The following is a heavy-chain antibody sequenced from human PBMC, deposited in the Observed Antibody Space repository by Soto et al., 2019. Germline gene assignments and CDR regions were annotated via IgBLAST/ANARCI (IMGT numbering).Heavy chain of an antibody. V-gene: IGHV3-23*01. Sequence: GGSLRLSCAASGFTFSSYAMSWVRQAPGKGLEWVSAISGSGGSTYYADSVKGRFTISRDNSKNTLYLQMNSLRAEDTAVYYCAKARYYGSGSYYYYYGMDVWGQGTTVTVSS. D-gene: IGHD3-10*01. CDR1: GFTFSSYA. J-gene: IGHJ6*02. CDR2: ISGSGGST. CDR3: AKARYYGSGSYYYYYGMDV.